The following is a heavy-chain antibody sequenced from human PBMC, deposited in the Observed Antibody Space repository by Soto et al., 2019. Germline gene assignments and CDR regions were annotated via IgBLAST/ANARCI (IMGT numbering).Heavy chain of an antibody. D-gene: IGHD5-12*01. CDR1: GFTFDDYA. V-gene: IGHV3-9*01. Sequence: GGSLRLSCAASGFTFDDYAMHWVRQAPGKGLEWVSGISWNSGSIGYADSVKGRFTISRDNAKNSLYLQMNSLRAEDTALYYCAKGLRWLQVHDGNFDYWGQGTTVTVSS. J-gene: IGHJ4*03. CDR2: ISWNSGSI. CDR3: AKGLRWLQVHDGNFDY.